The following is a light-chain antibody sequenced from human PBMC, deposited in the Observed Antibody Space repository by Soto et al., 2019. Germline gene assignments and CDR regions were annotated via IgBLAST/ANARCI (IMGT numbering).Light chain of an antibody. CDR3: QQSYSTPPT. J-gene: IGKJ1*01. V-gene: IGKV1-39*01. CDR2: AAS. CDR1: QSISSY. Sequence: DIQMTQSPSSLSASVGDRXXXXXRASQSISSYLNWYQQKPGKAPKLLIYAASSLQSGVPSRFSGSGSGTDFTLTISSLQPEDFATYYCQQSYSTPPTFGQGTNVDI.